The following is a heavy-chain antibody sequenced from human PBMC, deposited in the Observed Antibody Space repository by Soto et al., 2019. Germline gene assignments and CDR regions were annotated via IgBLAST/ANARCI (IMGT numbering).Heavy chain of an antibody. V-gene: IGHV1-46*01. CDR2: INPSGGST. D-gene: IGHD1-26*01. CDR1: GYTFTSYY. CDR3: ARMEVGEPNYYYGMDV. J-gene: IGHJ6*02. Sequence: ASVKVSCKASGYTFTSYYMHWVRQAPGQGLEWMGIINPSGGSTSYAQKFQGRVTMTRDTSTSTVYMELSSLRSEDTAVYYCARMEVGEPNYYYGMDVWGQGTTVTVSS.